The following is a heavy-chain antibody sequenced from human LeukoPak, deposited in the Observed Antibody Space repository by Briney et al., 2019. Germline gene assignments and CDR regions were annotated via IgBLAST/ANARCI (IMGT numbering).Heavy chain of an antibody. CDR2: IHSSGSA. V-gene: IGHV4-59*01. CDR1: GASITTYY. J-gene: IGHJ4*02. CDR3: ARDILDVGATHYFDY. Sequence: PSETLSLTCTVSGASITTYYWGWIRQPPGKGLDYIGQIHSSGSANYNPSLKSRVAMSLDASKNQFSLTVSSVTAADTAIYYCARDILDVGATHYFDYWGQGSLLTVSS. D-gene: IGHD1-26*01.